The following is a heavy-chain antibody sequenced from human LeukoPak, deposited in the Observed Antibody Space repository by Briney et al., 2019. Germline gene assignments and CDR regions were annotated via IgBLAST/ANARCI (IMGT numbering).Heavy chain of an antibody. Sequence: SETLSLTCAVYGGSFSGYYWSWIRQPPGKGLEWIGEINHSGSTNYNPSLKSRVTISVDTSKNQFSLKLSSVTAADTAVYYCARDPGSYDFWSGYYPEGFDPWGQGTLVTVPS. V-gene: IGHV4-34*01. CDR3: ARDPGSYDFWSGYYPEGFDP. CDR2: INHSGST. CDR1: GGSFSGYY. J-gene: IGHJ5*02. D-gene: IGHD3-3*01.